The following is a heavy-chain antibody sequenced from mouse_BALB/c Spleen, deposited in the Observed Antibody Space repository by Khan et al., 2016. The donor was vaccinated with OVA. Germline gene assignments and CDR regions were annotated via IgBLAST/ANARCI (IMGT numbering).Heavy chain of an antibody. CDR3: GRPSGYYAWFAY. Sequence: EVKLEESGGGLVQPGGSMKLSCVASGFTFSNFWMNWVRQSPEKGLEWVAEIRLKSNNYATHYAESVKGRFTISRDDSTSSVYLQMNNLRAEDTGIYYCGRPSGYYAWFAYWGQGTLVTVSA. CDR1: GFTFSNFW. V-gene: IGHV6-6*02. D-gene: IGHD2-3*01. J-gene: IGHJ3*01. CDR2: IRLKSNNYAT.